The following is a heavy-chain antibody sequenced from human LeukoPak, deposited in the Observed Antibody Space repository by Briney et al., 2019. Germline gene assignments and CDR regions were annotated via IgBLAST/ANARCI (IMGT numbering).Heavy chain of an antibody. Sequence: ASVKVSCKASGYTFTSYGISWVRQAPGQGLEWMGWISAYNGNTNYAQKFQGRVTITADKSTSTAYMELSSLRSEDTAVYYCARDHPDYGDYEENDYWGQGTLVTVSS. J-gene: IGHJ4*02. CDR3: ARDHPDYGDYEENDY. V-gene: IGHV1-18*01. D-gene: IGHD4-17*01. CDR2: ISAYNGNT. CDR1: GYTFTSYG.